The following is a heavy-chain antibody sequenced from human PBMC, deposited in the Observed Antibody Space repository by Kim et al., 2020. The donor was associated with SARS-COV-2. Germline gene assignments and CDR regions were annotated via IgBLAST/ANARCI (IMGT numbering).Heavy chain of an antibody. V-gene: IGHV1-18*01. CDR3: ARVSGFDWLLSDY. J-gene: IGHJ4*02. Sequence: YVQKLQRRVTMTTDISTSTAYMELRSLRSDDTAVYYCARVSGFDWLLSDYWGQGTLVTVSS. D-gene: IGHD3-9*01.